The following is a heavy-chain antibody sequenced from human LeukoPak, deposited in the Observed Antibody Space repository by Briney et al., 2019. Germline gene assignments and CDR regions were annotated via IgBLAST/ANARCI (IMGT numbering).Heavy chain of an antibody. J-gene: IGHJ5*02. CDR2: INWNGGST. Sequence: GGSLRLSCAASGFTFDDHGMSWVRQAPGKGLEWVSAINWNGGSTGYADSVKGRFTITRDNAKNSLYLQMNSLRAEDTALYHCAREYNYGSATNWFDHWGQGTLVTVSS. CDR3: AREYNYGSATNWFDH. D-gene: IGHD3-10*01. CDR1: GFTFDDHG. V-gene: IGHV3-20*01.